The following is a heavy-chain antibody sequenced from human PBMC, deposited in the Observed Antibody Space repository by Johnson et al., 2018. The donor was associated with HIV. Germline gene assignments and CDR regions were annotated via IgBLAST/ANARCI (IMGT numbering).Heavy chain of an antibody. D-gene: IGHD3-22*01. CDR2: MSSSGSTI. J-gene: IGHJ3*02. CDR1: GFSFSDYY. CDR3: ARDRGYWDAFDI. V-gene: IGHV3-11*01. Sequence: VQLVESGGGLVKPGGSLRLSCAASGFSFSDYYMSWIRQAPGKGLEWISYMSSSGSTIYHAESVKGRFTISRDNAKNSLYLQMNSLRAEETAVYYCARDRGYWDAFDIWGQGTMVTVSS.